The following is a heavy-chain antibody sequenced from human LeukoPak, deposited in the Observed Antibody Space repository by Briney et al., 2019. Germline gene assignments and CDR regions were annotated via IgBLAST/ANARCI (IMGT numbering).Heavy chain of an antibody. CDR1: GGSISGSY. CDR2: IHDSGST. J-gene: IGHJ6*03. V-gene: IGHV4-59*01. D-gene: IGHD2-8*02. Sequence: SETLSLTCIVSGGSISGSYWSWVRRAPGKGLDWIGYIHDSGSTNYNPSLKSRLTISIDTSNNQFSLKLSSVTAADTAVYYCAKASPNYTGGDYGSTYYYFMDAWGKGTTVTVSS. CDR3: AKASPNYTGGDYGSTYYYFMDA.